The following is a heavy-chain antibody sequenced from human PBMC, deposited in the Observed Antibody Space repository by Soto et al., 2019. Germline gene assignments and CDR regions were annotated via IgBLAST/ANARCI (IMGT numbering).Heavy chain of an antibody. CDR1: GYTSTNYH. CDR3: ATAPGNYFDF. Sequence: QVQLVQSGAEVKKPGASVRVSCKASGYTSTNYHITWVRQAPGQGLEWMGWLSLYTGDTNYAQKLQXKLXMXRDTPTSTVFTDLTSLRSDDTAMYYCATAPGNYFDFWGRGTLVTVSS. D-gene: IGHD1-1*01. CDR2: LSLYTGDT. V-gene: IGHV1-18*01. J-gene: IGHJ4*02.